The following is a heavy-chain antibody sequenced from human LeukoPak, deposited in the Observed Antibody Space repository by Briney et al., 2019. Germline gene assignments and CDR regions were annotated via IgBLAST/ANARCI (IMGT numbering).Heavy chain of an antibody. V-gene: IGHV3-53*01. CDR1: GFTVSSNY. Sequence: PGGSLRLSCAASGFTVSSNYMSWVRQAPGKGLEWVSVIYSGGSTYYADSVKGRFTISRDNSKNTLYLQMNSLRAEDTAVYYCARGSSIAAAGDYFDYWGQGTLVTVSS. D-gene: IGHD6-13*01. CDR3: ARGSSIAAAGDYFDY. CDR2: IYSGGST. J-gene: IGHJ4*02.